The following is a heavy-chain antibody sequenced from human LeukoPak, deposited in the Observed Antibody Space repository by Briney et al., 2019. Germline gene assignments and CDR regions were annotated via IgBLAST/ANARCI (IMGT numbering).Heavy chain of an antibody. D-gene: IGHD3-3*01. J-gene: IGHJ4*02. CDR1: GFTFSNYW. CDR3: TTAYYDFWSGYYKMGPDY. V-gene: IGHV3-15*01. CDR2: IKSKTDVGTT. Sequence: GGSLRLSCAASGFTFSNYWMSWVRQAPGKGLEWVGRIKSKTDVGTTDYAAPVKGGFTISRDDSKNTLYLQMNSLKTEDTAVYYCTTAYYDFWSGYYKMGPDYWGQGTLVTVSS.